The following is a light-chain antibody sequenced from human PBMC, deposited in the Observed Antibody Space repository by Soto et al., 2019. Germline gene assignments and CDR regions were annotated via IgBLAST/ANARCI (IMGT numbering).Light chain of an antibody. CDR3: QQSYSTPQT. J-gene: IGKJ1*01. V-gene: IGKV1-17*03. CDR2: GAS. CDR1: QGITTF. Sequence: DIQMTQSPCAVSASVGDTVTVTCRASQGITTFLAWFRQRPGKVPERLIYGASSLQSGVPSRLSGRGSGTDFTLTISSLQPEDFATYYCQQSYSTPQTFGQGTKVDIK.